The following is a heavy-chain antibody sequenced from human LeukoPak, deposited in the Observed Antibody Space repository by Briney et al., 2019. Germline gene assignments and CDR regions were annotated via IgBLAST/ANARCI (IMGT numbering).Heavy chain of an antibody. V-gene: IGHV4-38-2*01. CDR2: IHHSGST. Sequence: SETLSLTCAVSGYSISSGYYWGWIRQPPGKGLEWIGSIHHSGSTYYNPSLKSRVTISVDTSKNQFSLKLSSVTAADTAVYYCARRIYCNTTSCYTDYFFDYWGQGTLVTVSP. CDR1: GYSISSGYY. D-gene: IGHD2-2*02. J-gene: IGHJ4*02. CDR3: ARRIYCNTTSCYTDYFFDY.